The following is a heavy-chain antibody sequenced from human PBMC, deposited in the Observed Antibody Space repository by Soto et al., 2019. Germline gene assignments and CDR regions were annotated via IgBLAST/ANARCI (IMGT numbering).Heavy chain of an antibody. CDR3: AKVQWELIRRNDFDY. CDR1: GFTFSIYS. J-gene: IGHJ4*02. V-gene: IGHV3-48*01. Sequence: GGSLRLSCAASGFTFSIYSMNWVRQAPGKGLEWVSYIMPESSHIFYADSVKGRFTISRDNAKNSLYLQMNSLRAEDTAVYYCAKVQWELIRRNDFDYWGQGTLVTVSS. D-gene: IGHD1-26*01. CDR2: IMPESSHI.